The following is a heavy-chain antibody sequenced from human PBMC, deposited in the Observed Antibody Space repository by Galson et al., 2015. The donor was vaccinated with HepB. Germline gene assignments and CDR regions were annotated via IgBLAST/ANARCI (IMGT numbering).Heavy chain of an antibody. CDR3: ARWYTYNYPFGHGFDI. V-gene: IGHV3-7*01. Sequence: SLRLSCAASGFTFSNYWMSWGRQAPGKGLEWVANIKQDGSEKHYVDSVKGRFTISRDNAKNSLYLQMNSLRAEDTAVYYCARWYTYNYPFGHGFDIWGQGTMVTVSS. CDR2: IKQDGSEK. D-gene: IGHD5-18*01. CDR1: GFTFSNYW. J-gene: IGHJ3*02.